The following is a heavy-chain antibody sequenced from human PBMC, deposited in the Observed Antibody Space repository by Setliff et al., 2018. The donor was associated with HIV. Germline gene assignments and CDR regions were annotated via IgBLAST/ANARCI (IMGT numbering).Heavy chain of an antibody. J-gene: IGHJ4*02. CDR1: GGSISSYY. CDR2: IYTSGST. V-gene: IGHV4-4*07. Sequence: SETLSLTCTVSGGSISSYYWSWIRQPAGKGLEWIGRIYTSGSTNYNPSLKSRVTMSVDTSKNQFSLKLSSVTAADTAVYFCARQDRYCTSTDCYRYFNYWGQGTLVTAPQ. CDR3: ARQDRYCTSTDCYRYFNY. D-gene: IGHD2-2*02.